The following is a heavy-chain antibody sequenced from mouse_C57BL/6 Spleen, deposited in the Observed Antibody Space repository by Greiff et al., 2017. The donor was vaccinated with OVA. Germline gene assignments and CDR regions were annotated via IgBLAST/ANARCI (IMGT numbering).Heavy chain of an antibody. CDR3: ARGGIYYYGSSYSPLWYFDV. V-gene: IGHV1-53*01. CDR1: GYTFTSYW. J-gene: IGHJ1*03. Sequence: QVQLQQPGTELVKPGASVKLSCKASGYTFTSYWMHWVKQRPGQGLEWIGNINPSNGGTNYNEKFKSKATLTVDKSSSTAYMQLSSLTSEDSAVYYCARGGIYYYGSSYSPLWYFDVWGTGTTVTVSS. CDR2: INPSNGGT. D-gene: IGHD1-1*01.